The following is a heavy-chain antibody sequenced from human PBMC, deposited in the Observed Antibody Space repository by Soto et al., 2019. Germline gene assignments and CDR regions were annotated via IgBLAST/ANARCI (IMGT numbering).Heavy chain of an antibody. CDR3: ARGAIAAAGPYYYYYYGMDV. Sequence: ASVKVSCKASGGTFSSYAISWVRQAPGQGLEWMGGIIPIFGTANYAQKFQGRVTITADESTSTAYMELSSLRSEDTAVYYCARGAIAAAGPYYYYYYGMDVWGQGTTVTVSS. D-gene: IGHD6-13*01. CDR2: IIPIFGTA. CDR1: GGTFSSYA. V-gene: IGHV1-69*13. J-gene: IGHJ6*02.